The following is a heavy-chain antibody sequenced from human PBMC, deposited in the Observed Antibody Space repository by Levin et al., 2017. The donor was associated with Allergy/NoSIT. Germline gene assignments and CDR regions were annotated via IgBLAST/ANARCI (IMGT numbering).Heavy chain of an antibody. V-gene: IGHV5-51*01. CDR1: GYTFTSYW. Sequence: KVSCKGSGYTFTSYWIAWVRQMPGRGLEWMGSISPGDSDTRYSPSFQGQVTMSADKSISTAYLQWSSLKASDTAMYYCARRDGSYMSDYWGQGTLVTVSS. J-gene: IGHJ4*02. CDR2: ISPGDSDT. CDR3: ARRDGSYMSDY. D-gene: IGHD1-26*01.